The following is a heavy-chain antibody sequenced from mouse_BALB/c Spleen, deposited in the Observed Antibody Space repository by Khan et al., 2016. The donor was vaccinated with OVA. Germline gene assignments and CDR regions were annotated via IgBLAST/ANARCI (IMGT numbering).Heavy chain of an antibody. CDR2: ISTYSGNT. CDR1: AYTFTDYA. J-gene: IGHJ2*01. CDR3: ARPAYYCYYDH. Sequence: QVRLQQSGPELVRPGVSVKISCKGSAYTFTDYAMYWVKQSHAKSLEWIGLISTYSGNTNYNQTVKGKATMTVDKSYSTAYMELARLTSEESAIYYCARPAYYCYYDHWGQGTTLTVSS. D-gene: IGHD1-1*01. V-gene: IGHV1S137*01.